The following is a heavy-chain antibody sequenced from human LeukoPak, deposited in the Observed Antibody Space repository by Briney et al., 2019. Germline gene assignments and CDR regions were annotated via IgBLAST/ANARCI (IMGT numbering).Heavy chain of an antibody. Sequence: SETLSLTCAVYGGSFSGYYWSWIREPPGKGLEWSGEINHSGSTNYNPSLKSRVTISVDTSKNQFSLKLSSVTAADTAVYYCARGIALRYDILTGYKYYFDYWGQGTLVTVSS. V-gene: IGHV4-34*01. CDR3: ARGIALRYDILTGYKYYFDY. D-gene: IGHD3-9*01. J-gene: IGHJ4*02. CDR1: GGSFSGYY. CDR2: INHSGST.